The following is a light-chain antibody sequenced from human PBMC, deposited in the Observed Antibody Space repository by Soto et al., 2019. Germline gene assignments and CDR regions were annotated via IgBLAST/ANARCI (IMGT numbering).Light chain of an antibody. CDR3: QQYNNWPSIT. V-gene: IGKV3D-20*02. CDR1: QSFSSSY. Sequence: IVLTQSPGTLSLSPGERATLSCRASQSFSSSYLAWYQQKPGQAPRLLIYETSSRATGIPDRFSGSGSQTDFTLTISRLEPEDFAVYYCQQYNNWPSITFGQGTRLEIK. J-gene: IGKJ5*01. CDR2: ETS.